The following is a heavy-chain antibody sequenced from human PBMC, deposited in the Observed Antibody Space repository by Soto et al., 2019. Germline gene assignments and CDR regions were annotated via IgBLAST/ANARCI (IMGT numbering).Heavy chain of an antibody. CDR3: AKDPPWTVGPLAMDV. V-gene: IGHV3-23*01. CDR1: GFTFSTHA. D-gene: IGHD2-2*01. Sequence: GGSLRLSCVASGFTFSTHAMSWVRQVPGKGLEWVSTFSVSGGNIYYGESVKGRFTISRDDPKNTLYLDMNSLRVEDTAVYYCAKDPPWTVGPLAMDVWGQGTTVTVSS. J-gene: IGHJ6*02. CDR2: FSVSGGNI.